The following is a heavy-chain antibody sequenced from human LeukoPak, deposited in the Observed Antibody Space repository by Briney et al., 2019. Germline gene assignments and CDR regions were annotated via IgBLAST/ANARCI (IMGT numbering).Heavy chain of an antibody. CDR2: IYYSGST. CDR3: AREDYDILTGPEAFDI. D-gene: IGHD3-9*01. J-gene: IGHJ3*02. CDR1: GGSISSSSYY. Sequence: PSETLSLTCTVSGGSISSSSYYWGWIRQPPGKGLEWIGSIYYSGSTYYNPSLKSRVTISVDTSKNQFSLKLSSVTAADTAVYYCAREDYDILTGPEAFDIWGQGTMVTVSS. V-gene: IGHV4-39*07.